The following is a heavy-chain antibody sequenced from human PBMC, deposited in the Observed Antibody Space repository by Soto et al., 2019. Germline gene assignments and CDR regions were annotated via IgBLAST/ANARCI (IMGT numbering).Heavy chain of an antibody. Sequence: SETLSLTCTVSGGSISSSSYYWGWIRQPPGKGLEWIGSIYYSGSTYYNPSLKSRVTISVDTSKNQFSLKLNSVTAADTAEYFCARVGALWSGFGGFDPWGQGILVTVSS. V-gene: IGHV4-39*01. CDR3: ARVGALWSGFGGFDP. D-gene: IGHD3-3*01. J-gene: IGHJ5*02. CDR1: GGSISSSSYY. CDR2: IYYSGST.